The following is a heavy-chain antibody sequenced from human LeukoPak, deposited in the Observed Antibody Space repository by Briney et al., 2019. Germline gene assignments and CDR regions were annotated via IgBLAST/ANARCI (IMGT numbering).Heavy chain of an antibody. Sequence: ETLSLTCAVSGGSISSSNWWSWVRQAPGKGLEWVSAISGSGGSTYYADSVKGRFTISRDNSKNTLYLQMNSLRAEDTAVYYCAKFNDGSTIPLDYWGQGTLVTVSS. D-gene: IGHD5-24*01. J-gene: IGHJ4*02. CDR2: ISGSGGST. CDR3: AKFNDGSTIPLDY. CDR1: GGSISSSN. V-gene: IGHV3-23*01.